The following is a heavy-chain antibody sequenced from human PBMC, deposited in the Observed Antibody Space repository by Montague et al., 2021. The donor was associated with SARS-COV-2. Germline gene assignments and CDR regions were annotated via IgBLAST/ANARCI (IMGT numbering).Heavy chain of an antibody. CDR3: ARGYCSGSGCYYYYGMDV. J-gene: IGHJ6*02. V-gene: IGHV4-34*01. Sequence: SEALSLTCAVYGGSFSGYYWSWIRQPPGRGLEWIGETNDSGRTNYKPSLKCRVTISVYTSKNQFSLRLSFVTAAETAVYYCARGYCSGSGCYYYYGMDVWGQGTTVTVSS. CDR1: GGSFSGYY. CDR2: TNDSGRT. D-gene: IGHD2-15*01.